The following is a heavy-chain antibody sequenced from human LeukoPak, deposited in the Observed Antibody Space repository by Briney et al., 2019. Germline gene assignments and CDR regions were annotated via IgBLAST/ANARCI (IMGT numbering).Heavy chain of an antibody. V-gene: IGHV4-61*02. D-gene: IGHD6-13*01. CDR1: GGSISSGSYY. CDR2: IYTSGST. Sequence: SQTLSLTCTVSGGSISSGSYYWRWIRQPAGKGLEWIRRIYTSGSTNYNPSLKSRVTISVDTSKNQFSLKLSSVTAADTAVYYCASERSSSWTEYFQHWGQGTLVTLSS. J-gene: IGHJ1*01. CDR3: ASERSSSWTEYFQH.